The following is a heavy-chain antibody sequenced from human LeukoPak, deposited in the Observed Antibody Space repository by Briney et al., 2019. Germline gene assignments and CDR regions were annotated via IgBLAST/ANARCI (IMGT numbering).Heavy chain of an antibody. CDR3: ASSRMDV. V-gene: IGHV3-7*01. CDR2: IIHDGSER. Sequence: GGSLRLSCAASGFSFSRYWMTWVRQAPGKGLEWVANIIHDGSERYYVDSVKGRFTISRDNAKNSLYLQMNSLRAEDTAVYYCASSRMDVWGQGTTVTVSS. J-gene: IGHJ6*02. CDR1: GFSFSRYW.